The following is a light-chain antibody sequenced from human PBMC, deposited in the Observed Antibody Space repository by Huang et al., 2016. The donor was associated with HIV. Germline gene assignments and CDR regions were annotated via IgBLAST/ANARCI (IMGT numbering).Light chain of an antibody. CDR3: QQRSDWPRT. CDR2: GAS. CDR1: QSVSSD. Sequence: EIVLTQSPATLSLSPGERATLSCRASQSVSSDLDWYQQKAGRAPRLLIDGASNRATGIPARFSGSGSGTDFTLTISSLEPEDFAVYYCQQRSDWPRTFGQGTKLEIK. V-gene: IGKV3-11*01. J-gene: IGKJ2*01.